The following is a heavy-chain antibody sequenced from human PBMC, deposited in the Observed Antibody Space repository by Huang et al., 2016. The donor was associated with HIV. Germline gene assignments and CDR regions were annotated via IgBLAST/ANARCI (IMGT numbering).Heavy chain of an antibody. Sequence: QVQLQESGPGLVKPSETLSLTCTVSGCSISSYYWSWIRQPPGQGLECIGYIYYRGSTNSNPSLKSRVTISVDTSKNQFSLKRRSVTAADTAGYYCARGPSPWLQEAFDIWGQGTMVTVSS. CDR1: GCSISSYY. J-gene: IGHJ3*02. CDR2: IYYRGST. D-gene: IGHD5-12*01. V-gene: IGHV4-59*01. CDR3: ARGPSPWLQEAFDI.